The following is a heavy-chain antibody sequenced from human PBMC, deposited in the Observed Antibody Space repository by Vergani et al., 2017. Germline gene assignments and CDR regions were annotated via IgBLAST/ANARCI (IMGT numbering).Heavy chain of an antibody. V-gene: IGHV4-61*02. CDR1: GGSISSGSYY. J-gene: IGHJ6*02. D-gene: IGHD3-22*01. Sequence: QVQLQESGPGLVKPSQTLSLTCTVSGGSISSGSYYWSWIRQPAGKGLEWIGRIYTSGSTNYNPSLKSRVTISVDTSKNQFSLKLSSVTAADTAVYYCAREYSSGYYYDYYYYGMDVWGQGTTVTVSS. CDR3: AREYSSGYYYDYYYYGMDV. CDR2: IYTSGST.